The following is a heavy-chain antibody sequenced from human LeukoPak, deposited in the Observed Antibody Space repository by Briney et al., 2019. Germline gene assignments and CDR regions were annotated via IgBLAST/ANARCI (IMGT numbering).Heavy chain of an antibody. V-gene: IGHV3-23*01. D-gene: IGHD1-26*01. CDR2: ISGSGGST. Sequence: PGGSLRLSCAASGFTFSSYGMSWVRQAPGKGLEWVSAISGSGGSTYYADSVKGRFTISRDNSKNTLYLQMNSLRAEDTAVYYCAKDQGVEWELLGKPPGGFDYWGQGTLVTVSS. J-gene: IGHJ4*02. CDR1: GFTFSSYG. CDR3: AKDQGVEWELLGKPPGGFDY.